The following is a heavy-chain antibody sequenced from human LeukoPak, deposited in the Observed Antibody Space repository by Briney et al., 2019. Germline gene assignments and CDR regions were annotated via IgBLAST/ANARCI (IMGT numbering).Heavy chain of an antibody. J-gene: IGHJ5*02. CDR2: IYYSGST. CDR1: GGSISSYY. Sequence: PSETLSLTCTVSGGSISSYYWSWIRQPPGKGLEWIGYIYYSGSTNYNPSLKSRVTISVDTSKNQFSLKLSSVTAADTAVYCCARVSSSEGWFDPWGQGTLVTVSS. V-gene: IGHV4-59*13. CDR3: ARVSSSEGWFDP.